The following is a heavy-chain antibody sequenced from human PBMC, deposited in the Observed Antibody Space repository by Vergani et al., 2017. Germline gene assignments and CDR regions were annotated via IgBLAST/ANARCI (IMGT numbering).Heavy chain of an antibody. Sequence: VQLVESGGGVVQPGRSLRLSCAASGFTFSSYGMHWVRQAPGKGLEWVSAISGSGGSTYYADSVKGRFTISRDNSKNTLYLQMNSLRAEDTAVYYCAKVGYSRGWYYWFDPWGQGTLVTVSS. D-gene: IGHD6-19*01. CDR3: AKVGYSRGWYYWFDP. CDR1: GFTFSSYG. J-gene: IGHJ5*02. V-gene: IGHV3-23*04. CDR2: ISGSGGST.